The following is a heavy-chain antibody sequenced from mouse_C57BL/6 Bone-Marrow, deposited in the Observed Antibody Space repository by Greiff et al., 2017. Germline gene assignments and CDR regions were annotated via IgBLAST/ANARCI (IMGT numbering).Heavy chain of an antibody. V-gene: IGHV2-9-1*01. CDR2: IWTGGGT. CDR1: GFSLTSYA. J-gene: IGHJ3*01. D-gene: IGHD1-1*01. Sequence: VHLVESGPGLVAPSQSLSITCTVSGFSLTSYAISWVRQPPGKGLEWLGVIWTGGGTNYNSALKSRLSISKDNSKSQVFLKMNSLQTDDTARYYCASYYYGSSPAWFAYWGQGTLVTVSA. CDR3: ASYYYGSSPAWFAY.